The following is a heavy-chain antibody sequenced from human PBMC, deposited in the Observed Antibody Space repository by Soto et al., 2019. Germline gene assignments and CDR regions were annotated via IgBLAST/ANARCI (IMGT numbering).Heavy chain of an antibody. V-gene: IGHV3-23*01. CDR2: VSIGGST. Sequence: DVQLLESGGGLVQPEGSLRLSCAASGFTFSSYAMGWVRQGPGKGLEWVAVVSIGGSTHYADSVRGRFTISRDNSKNTPSLQLNSLPAEDTAVYFCAKRRGAGGHFDYLGQGALVTVSS. J-gene: IGHJ4*02. D-gene: IGHD2-15*01. CDR3: AKRRGAGGHFDY. CDR1: GFTFSSYA.